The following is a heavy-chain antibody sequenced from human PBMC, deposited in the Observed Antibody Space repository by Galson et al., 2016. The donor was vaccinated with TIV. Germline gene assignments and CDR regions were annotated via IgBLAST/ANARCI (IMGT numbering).Heavy chain of an antibody. CDR1: GFSLRTRGVG. D-gene: IGHD3-22*01. V-gene: IGHV2-5*02. Sequence: PALVKPTQTLTLTCSFSGFSLRTRGVGVGWIRQPPGKALERLALIYWDDLKRYRPSLENRLTITKDTPKNQVVLTMTNMDPVDTATYYCARFYDSTGYPWDYWGQGILVTVSS. CDR3: ARFYDSTGYPWDY. CDR2: IYWDDLK. J-gene: IGHJ4*02.